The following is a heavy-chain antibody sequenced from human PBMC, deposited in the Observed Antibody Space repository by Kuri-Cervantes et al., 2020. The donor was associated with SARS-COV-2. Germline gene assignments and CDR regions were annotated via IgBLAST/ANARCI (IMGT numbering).Heavy chain of an antibody. D-gene: IGHD3-22*01. J-gene: IGHJ6*03. CDR3: ITPYYYDSSGYGFYYYMDV. CDR2: ISSKAYGGTT. V-gene: IGHV3-49*04. CDR1: GFTFGDYA. Sequence: GGSLRLSCAASGFTFGDYAMSGVRQAPGKGGEWVGFISSKAYGGTTEYAASVKGRFTISRDDSKSIAYLQMKSLKTEDTALYYCITPYYYDSSGYGFYYYMDVWGKGTPVTVSS.